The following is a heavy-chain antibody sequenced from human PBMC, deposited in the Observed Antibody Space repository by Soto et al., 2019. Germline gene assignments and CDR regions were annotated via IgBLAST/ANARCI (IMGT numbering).Heavy chain of an antibody. CDR3: TKSRSAMIYYFDF. CDR1: GFTFSNYA. Sequence: GGSLRFSCAASGFTFSNYAMNWVRQAPGKGLEWVSGISATGVKTYSADSVKGRFTMSRDNSKDTVYLEMNSLRAEDTAVYYCTKSRSAMIYYFDFWGLGALVTVSS. CDR2: ISATGVKT. D-gene: IGHD3-22*01. V-gene: IGHV3-23*01. J-gene: IGHJ4*02.